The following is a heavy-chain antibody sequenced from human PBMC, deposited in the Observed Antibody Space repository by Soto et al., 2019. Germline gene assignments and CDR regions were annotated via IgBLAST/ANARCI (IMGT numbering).Heavy chain of an antibody. J-gene: IGHJ4*02. V-gene: IGHV4-59*08. CDR3: ARQGAILAAGTTVDY. CDR2: IYYSGTT. D-gene: IGHD6-13*01. CDR1: GASISSYY. Sequence: SETLSLTCTVSGASISSYYWSWIRQPPGKGLEWIAYIYYSGTTYYNPSLKSRVTISVDTAKNQFSLKLTSVTAADTALYYCARQGAILAAGTTVDYWGQGTLVTVSS.